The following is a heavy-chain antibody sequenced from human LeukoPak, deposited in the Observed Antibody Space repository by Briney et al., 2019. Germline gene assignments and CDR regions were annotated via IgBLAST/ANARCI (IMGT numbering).Heavy chain of an antibody. CDR1: GFTFGDYA. D-gene: IGHD3-22*01. CDR2: IRSKAYGGTT. CDR3: TRDTTLPHYYDSSGYFH. Sequence: GRSLRLSCTASGFTFGDYAMSWVRQAPGKGLEWVGLIRSKAYGGTTEYAASVKGRFTISRDDSKSIAYLQMNSLKTEDTAVYYCTRDTTLPHYYDSSGYFHWGQGTLVTVSS. V-gene: IGHV3-49*04. J-gene: IGHJ4*02.